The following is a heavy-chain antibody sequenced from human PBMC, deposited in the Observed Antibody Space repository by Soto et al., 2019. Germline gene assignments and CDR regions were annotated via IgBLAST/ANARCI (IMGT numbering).Heavy chain of an antibody. D-gene: IGHD3-10*01. Sequence: QVQLVQSGGEVKMPGSSVKVSCKASGGSFSSYTFTWVRQAPGQGLEWMGKIIPLLSITNYAEEFQGRVTIPAEKSTSTAYMELTRLTVEDTAIYYCARDHYYNSGTYYIDSGGQGTLVTVAS. J-gene: IGHJ4*02. CDR3: ARDHYYNSGTYYIDS. CDR2: IIPLLSIT. CDR1: GGSFSSYT. V-gene: IGHV1-69*08.